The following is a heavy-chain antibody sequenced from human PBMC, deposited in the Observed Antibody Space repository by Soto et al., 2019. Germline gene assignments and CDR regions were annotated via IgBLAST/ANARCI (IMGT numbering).Heavy chain of an antibody. Sequence: GSLRLSCAASGFTFSSYWMHWVRQAPGKGLVWVSRINSDGSSTSYADSVKGRFTISRDNAKNTLYLQMNSLRAEDTAVYYCARVRASLNDAFDIWGQGTMVTVSS. CDR2: INSDGSST. V-gene: IGHV3-74*01. CDR1: GFTFSSYW. J-gene: IGHJ3*02. CDR3: ARVRASLNDAFDI.